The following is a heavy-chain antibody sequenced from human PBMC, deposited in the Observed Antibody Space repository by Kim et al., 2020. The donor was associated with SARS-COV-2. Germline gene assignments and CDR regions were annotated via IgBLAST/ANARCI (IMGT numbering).Heavy chain of an antibody. V-gene: IGHV3-21*01. D-gene: IGHD3-10*01. Sequence: GGSLRLSCAGSGFTFSLYRMKWVRQAPGKGLECVSSISTASTYIHYADSVRGRFTVSRDNAKNSVYLQMDSLSAGDTAIYYCAREIEYTDSGLGDYWGRG. J-gene: IGHJ4*02. CDR3: AREIEYTDSGLGDY. CDR2: ISTASTYI. CDR1: GFTFSLYR.